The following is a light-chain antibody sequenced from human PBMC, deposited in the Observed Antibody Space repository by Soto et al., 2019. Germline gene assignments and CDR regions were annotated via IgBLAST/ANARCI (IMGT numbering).Light chain of an antibody. CDR1: SSDVGGYNY. V-gene: IGLV2-11*01. CDR3: CSYAGSYSPV. J-gene: IGLJ2*01. Sequence: QSVLTQPRSVSGSPGQSVTISCTGTSSDVGGYNYVSWYQQHPGKAPKLMIYDVSKRPSGVPDRFSGSKSGNTASLTISGLLAEDEADYYCCSYAGSYSPVFGGGTKLTVL. CDR2: DVS.